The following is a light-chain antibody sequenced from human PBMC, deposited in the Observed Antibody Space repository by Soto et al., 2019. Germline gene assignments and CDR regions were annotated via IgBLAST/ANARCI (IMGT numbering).Light chain of an antibody. CDR1: QSISSW. CDR2: KAS. J-gene: IGKJ1*01. Sequence: DIQMTQYPSTLSASVGDRVIITCRASQSISSWLAWYQQKPGKAPKLLISKASNLESGVPSRFSGSGSGTEFTLTVSSLQPHDFATYYCQQYYSYWTFGQGTKVEIK. CDR3: QQYYSYWT. V-gene: IGKV1-5*03.